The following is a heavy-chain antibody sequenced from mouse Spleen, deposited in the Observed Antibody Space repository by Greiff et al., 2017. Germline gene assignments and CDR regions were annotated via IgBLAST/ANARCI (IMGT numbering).Heavy chain of an antibody. D-gene: IGHD1-1*01. CDR2: ISNGGGST. CDR1: GFTFSDYY. Sequence: EVMLVESGGGLVQPGGSLKLSCATSGFTFSDYYMYWVRQTPEKRLEWVAYISNGGGSTYYPDTVKGRFTISRDNAKNTLYLQMSRLKSEDTAMYYCARRGYGSSYYFDYWGQGTTLTVSS. J-gene: IGHJ2*01. V-gene: IGHV5-12*02. CDR3: ARRGYGSSYYFDY.